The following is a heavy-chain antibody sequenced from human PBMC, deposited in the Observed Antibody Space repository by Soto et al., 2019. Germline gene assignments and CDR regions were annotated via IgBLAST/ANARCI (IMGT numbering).Heavy chain of an antibody. V-gene: IGHV5-51*01. CDR2: IYPGDSDT. CDR3: ARKGSNGAYYYYGMDG. CDR1: GYRFSSYW. D-gene: IGHD2-8*01. Sequence: PGESLKISCKGSGYRFSSYWIAWVRQMPGKGLEWMGIIYPGDSDTRYSPSFQGQVTMSVDKSNSTAYLHWSGLKASDTAMYFCARKGSNGAYYYYGMDGWGEGTTVTVSS. J-gene: IGHJ6*04.